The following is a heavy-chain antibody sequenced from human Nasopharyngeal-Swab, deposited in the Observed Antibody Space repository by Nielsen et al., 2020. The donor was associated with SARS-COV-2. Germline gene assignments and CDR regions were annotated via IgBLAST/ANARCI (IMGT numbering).Heavy chain of an antibody. CDR3: AREVYGLDV. CDR1: GFPFSSYD. Sequence: GESLKISCAASGFPFSSYDMHWVRQATGKGLEWVSAIGTAGDTYYPGSVKGRFTISRENAKNSLYLQMNSLRAEDTAVYYCAREVYGLDVWGKGTTVTVSS. D-gene: IGHD6-6*01. CDR2: IGTAGDT. J-gene: IGHJ6*04. V-gene: IGHV3-13*01.